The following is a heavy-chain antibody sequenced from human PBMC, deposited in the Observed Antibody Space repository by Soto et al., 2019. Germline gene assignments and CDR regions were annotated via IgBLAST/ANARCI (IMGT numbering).Heavy chain of an antibody. D-gene: IGHD2-2*01. CDR2: ISKSDYT. V-gene: IGHV3-21*01. CDR1: GFAFNNYG. Sequence: NPGGPLRLSCTVSGFAFNNYGINWVRQAPGKGLEWVSSISKSDYTYYSDSVKGRFTISRDNAKNSVSLQMNTLRVEDTAVYYCAREDSIIIPAVSDFWGQGTLVTVS. J-gene: IGHJ4*02. CDR3: AREDSIIIPAVSDF.